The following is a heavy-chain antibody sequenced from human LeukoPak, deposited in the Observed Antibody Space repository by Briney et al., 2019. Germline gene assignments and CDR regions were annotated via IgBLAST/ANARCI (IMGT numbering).Heavy chain of an antibody. Sequence: LXXSCAAXXXXXXXXXMHXXRXAXGXXLXXVXRINSDGSSTSYADSVKGRFTISRDNAKNTLYLQMNSLRAEDTAVYYCARVPDSGSAIDYWGQGTLVTVSS. CDR1: XXXXXXXX. V-gene: IGHV3-74*01. CDR3: ARVPDSGSAIDY. CDR2: INSDGSST. J-gene: IGHJ4*02. D-gene: IGHD1-26*01.